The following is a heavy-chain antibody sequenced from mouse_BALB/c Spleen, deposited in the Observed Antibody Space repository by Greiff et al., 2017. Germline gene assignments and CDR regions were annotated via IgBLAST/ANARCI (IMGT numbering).Heavy chain of an antibody. CDR1: GFDFSRYW. J-gene: IGHJ3*01. D-gene: IGHD2-10*01. CDR2: INPDSSTI. Sequence: EVKLQESGGGLVQPGGSLKLSCAASGFDFSRYWMSWVRQAPGKGLEWIGEINPDSSTINYTPSLKDKFIISRDNAKNTLYLQMSKVRSEDTALYYCARLGAAYYGNYGAYWGQGTLVTVSA. CDR3: ARLGAAYYGNYGAY. V-gene: IGHV4-1*02.